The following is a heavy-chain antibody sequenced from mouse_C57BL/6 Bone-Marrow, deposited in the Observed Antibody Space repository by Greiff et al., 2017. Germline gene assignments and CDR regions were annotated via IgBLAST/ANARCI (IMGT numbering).Heavy chain of an antibody. D-gene: IGHD2-1*01. CDR3: ARYALYGNYDY. CDR2: IYPGGGYT. Sequence: QVQLQQSGAELVRPGTSVKMSCKASGYTFTNYWIGWAKQRPGHGLEWIGDIYPGGGYTNYNEKFKGKATLTADTSSSTAYMQFSSLTSEDSAIYYCARYALYGNYDYWGQGTTLTVSS. J-gene: IGHJ2*01. V-gene: IGHV1-63*01. CDR1: GYTFTNYW.